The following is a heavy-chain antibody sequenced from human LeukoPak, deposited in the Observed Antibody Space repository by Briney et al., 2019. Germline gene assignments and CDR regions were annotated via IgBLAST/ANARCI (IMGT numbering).Heavy chain of an antibody. D-gene: IGHD3-10*01. CDR3: ARGLWFGEYVDH. Sequence: PGGSLRLSCAASGFTFSGYWMTWVRQAPGKGLEWVANIKEDGSEKYYVDSVKGRFTISRDNAKNSLYLQMNSLRVEDTAMYFCARGLWFGEYVDHWGQGTLVTVSS. J-gene: IGHJ4*02. CDR1: GFTFSGYW. CDR2: IKEDGSEK. V-gene: IGHV3-7*03.